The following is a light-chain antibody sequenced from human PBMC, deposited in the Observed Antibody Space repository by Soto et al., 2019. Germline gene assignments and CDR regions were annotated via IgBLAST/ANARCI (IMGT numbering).Light chain of an antibody. V-gene: IGKV3D-15*01. CDR3: QQYHDWVT. J-gene: IGKJ4*01. Sequence: ETVMTQSPGTLSVPPGESVTLSCGTSQSVSSNLAWYQQKPGQAPRLLIYGASTRATGIPARFSGSGSGTEFTLTISYLRPEDSAVYFCQQYHDWVTFGGGTKVDIK. CDR2: GAS. CDR1: QSVSSN.